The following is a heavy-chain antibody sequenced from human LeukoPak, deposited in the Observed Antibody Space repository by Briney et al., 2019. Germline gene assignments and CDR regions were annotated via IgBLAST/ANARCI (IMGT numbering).Heavy chain of an antibody. D-gene: IGHD3-22*01. CDR3: ASWSSGYITSGKYYGMDV. J-gene: IGHJ6*02. CDR2: INPSGGST. V-gene: IGHV1-46*01. CDR1: GDISSSDY. Sequence: GASVKVSCKASGDISSSDYIHWVRQAPGQGLEWMGTINPSGGSTSYAQKFQGRVTMTRDTSTSTVYMELSSLRSEDTAVYYCASWSSGYITSGKYYGMDVWGQGTTVTVSS.